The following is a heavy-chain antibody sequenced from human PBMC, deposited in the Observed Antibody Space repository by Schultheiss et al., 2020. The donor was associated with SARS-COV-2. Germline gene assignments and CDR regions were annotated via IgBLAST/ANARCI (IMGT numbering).Heavy chain of an antibody. Sequence: GESLKISCAASGFTFSSYGMHWVRQAPGKGLEWVAVISYDGSNKYYADSVKGRFTISRDNSKNTLYLQMNSLRAEDTAVYYCARDLGTGTTFQWDYYYYYGMDVWGQGTTVTVSS. CDR1: GFTFSSYG. V-gene: IGHV3-30*03. D-gene: IGHD1-7*01. J-gene: IGHJ6*02. CDR2: ISYDGSNK. CDR3: ARDLGTGTTFQWDYYYYYGMDV.